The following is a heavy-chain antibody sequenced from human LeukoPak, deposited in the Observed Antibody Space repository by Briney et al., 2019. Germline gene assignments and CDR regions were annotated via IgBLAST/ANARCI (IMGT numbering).Heavy chain of an antibody. CDR3: ARVGSGNYHFDY. J-gene: IGHJ4*02. Sequence: GASVKVSCKASGYTFSSYYMHWVRQAPGQGLEWMGIINPSGGSTSYAQKFQGRVTMTRDTSTSTVYMELSRLRSDDTAVYYCARVGSGNYHFDYWGQGTLVTVSS. D-gene: IGHD1-26*01. V-gene: IGHV1-46*01. CDR1: GYTFSSYY. CDR2: INPSGGST.